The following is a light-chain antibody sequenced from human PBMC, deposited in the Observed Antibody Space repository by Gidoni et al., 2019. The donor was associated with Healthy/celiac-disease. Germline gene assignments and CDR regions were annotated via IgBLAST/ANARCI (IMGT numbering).Light chain of an antibody. V-gene: IGKV1-39*01. J-gene: IGKJ2*01. Sequence: HMTQPPSSLSASVGDRVTITCRASQSISSYLNWYQQKPGKAPKLLIYAASSLQSGVPSRFSGSGSGTDFTLTISSLQPEDFATYYCQQCYSTPYTFGQXTKLEIK. CDR3: QQCYSTPYT. CDR1: QSISSY. CDR2: AAS.